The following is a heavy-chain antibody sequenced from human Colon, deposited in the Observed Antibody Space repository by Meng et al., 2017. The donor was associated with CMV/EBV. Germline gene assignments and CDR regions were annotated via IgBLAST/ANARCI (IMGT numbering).Heavy chain of an antibody. Sequence: GESLKISCAASGFTFSSYSMSWVRQAPGKGLEWVGFIRSKVYGGTTEYAASVKGRFTISRDDSKSIAYLQMNSLKTEDTAVYYCATYCSSTSCYTLDYWGQGTLVTVSS. CDR1: GFTFSSYS. CDR2: IRSKVYGGTT. CDR3: ATYCSSTSCYTLDY. V-gene: IGHV3-49*04. J-gene: IGHJ4*02. D-gene: IGHD2-2*02.